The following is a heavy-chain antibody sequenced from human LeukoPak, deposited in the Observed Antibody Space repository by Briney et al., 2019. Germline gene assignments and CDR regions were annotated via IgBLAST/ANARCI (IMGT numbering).Heavy chain of an antibody. CDR3: ASVGTTGSYVDY. V-gene: IGHV4-59*08. CDR1: GGSISSYY. J-gene: IGHJ4*02. D-gene: IGHD1-7*01. Sequence: NPSETLSLTCTVSGGSISSYYWSWVRQPPGKGLEWIGYIYYSGSTNYDPSLKSRVTISVDTSKNQFSLKLSSVTAAATAVYYCASVGTTGSYVDYWGQGTLVTVSS. CDR2: IYYSGST.